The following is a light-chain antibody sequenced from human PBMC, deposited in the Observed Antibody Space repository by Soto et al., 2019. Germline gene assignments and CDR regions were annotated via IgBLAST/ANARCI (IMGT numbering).Light chain of an antibody. J-gene: IGKJ4*01. Sequence: EIVMTQSPATLSVSPGERATLSCRASQSVSSNLAWYQQKPGQAPRLLIYGESTRATGIPARFSGSGSGTEFTLTISSLQSEDFAVYYCQQYNNWPPRATFGGGTKVEIK. V-gene: IGKV3-15*01. CDR2: GES. CDR1: QSVSSN. CDR3: QQYNNWPPRAT.